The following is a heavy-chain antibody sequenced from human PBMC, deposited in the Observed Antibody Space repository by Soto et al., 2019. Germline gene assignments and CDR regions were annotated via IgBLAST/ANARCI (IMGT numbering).Heavy chain of an antibody. CDR3: ARLLPVAMVKWFDP. CDR1: GYSFTNYW. J-gene: IGHJ5*02. Sequence: PGESLKISCRGSGYSFTNYWIAWVRQTPGKGLEWMGIIYPGDSDTRYSPSFQGQVTISADKSTSTAYLQWNSLKASDTAMYYCARLLPVAMVKWFDPWGQGTLVTVSS. D-gene: IGHD2-2*01. CDR2: IYPGDSDT. V-gene: IGHV5-51*01.